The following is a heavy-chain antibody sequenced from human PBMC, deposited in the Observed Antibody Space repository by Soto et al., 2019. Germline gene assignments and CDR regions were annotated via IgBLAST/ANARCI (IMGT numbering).Heavy chain of an antibody. V-gene: IGHV1-58*01. J-gene: IGHJ4*02. CDR2: IVVGSGNT. Sequence: SLKGSCKGSGFTFTSSAVQCVRQARGQRLEWIGWIVVGSGNTNYAQKFQERVTITRDMSTSTAYMELSSLRSEDTAVYYCAAEVEMATAYWGQGTLVTVSS. CDR1: GFTFTSSA. CDR3: AAEVEMATAY. D-gene: IGHD5-12*01.